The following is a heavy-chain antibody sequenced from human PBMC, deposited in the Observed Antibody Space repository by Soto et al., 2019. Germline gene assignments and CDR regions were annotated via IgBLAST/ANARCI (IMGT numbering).Heavy chain of an antibody. V-gene: IGHV4-39*01. Sequence: SETLSLTCTVSGASISSTDCYWGWIRQPPGKGLEWVGSIYYSRSTTYNPSLKNRVTVSVDTSKNQLSLRLSFVSAADTAVYYCARHADSSGRGFGFWGQGTRVTVSS. D-gene: IGHD3-22*01. J-gene: IGHJ4*02. CDR1: GASISSTDCY. CDR2: IYYSRST. CDR3: ARHADSSGRGFGF.